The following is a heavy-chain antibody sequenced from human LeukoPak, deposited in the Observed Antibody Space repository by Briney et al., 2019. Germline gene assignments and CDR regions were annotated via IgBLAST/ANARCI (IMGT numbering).Heavy chain of an antibody. J-gene: IGHJ4*02. CDR1: GYIFTDYG. CDR3: ARATGGDYARARVMWDY. D-gene: IGHD4-17*01. Sequence: ASVKVSCKASGYIFTDYGTSWVRQAPGQGLEWMGWISAYNGNTNYGQKFQGRVTITRDTSASTAYMELSSLRSEDTAVYYCARATGGDYARARVMWDYWGQGTLVTVSS. V-gene: IGHV1-18*01. CDR2: ISAYNGNT.